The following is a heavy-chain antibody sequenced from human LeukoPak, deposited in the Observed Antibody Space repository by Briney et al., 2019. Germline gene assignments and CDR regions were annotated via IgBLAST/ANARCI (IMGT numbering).Heavy chain of an antibody. CDR3: ARRGGYGDYIYWFDP. CDR2: INHSGST. V-gene: IGHV4-39*07. J-gene: IGHJ5*02. CDR1: GGSISSGGYY. Sequence: PSETLSLTCTVSGGSISSGGYYWSWIRQPPGKGLEWIGEINHSGSTNYNPSLKSRVTISVDTSKNQFSLKLSPVTAADTAVYYCARRGGYGDYIYWFDPWGQGTLVTVSS. D-gene: IGHD4-17*01.